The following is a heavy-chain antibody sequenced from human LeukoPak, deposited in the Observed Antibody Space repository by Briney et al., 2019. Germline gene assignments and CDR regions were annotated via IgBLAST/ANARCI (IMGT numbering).Heavy chain of an antibody. CDR2: ISGSGSNT. CDR3: AKNGEPHYYMDV. J-gene: IGHJ6*03. D-gene: IGHD1-14*01. V-gene: IGHV3-23*01. CDR1: GFTFTAYG. Sequence: GGSLRLSCAASGFTFTAYGMIWVRQAPGKGLEWVLGISGSGSNTYYADSAKGRFTSSRDYSKRTVYLQMNSLRAEDTAVYYWAKNGEPHYYMDVLGKGTTVTVSS.